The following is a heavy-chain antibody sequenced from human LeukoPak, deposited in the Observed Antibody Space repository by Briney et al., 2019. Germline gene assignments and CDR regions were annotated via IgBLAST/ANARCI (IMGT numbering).Heavy chain of an antibody. Sequence: GGSLRLSCAASGFTFSSYSMNRVRQAPGKGLEWVSSISSSSSYIYYADSVKGRFTISRDNAKNSLYLQMNSLRAEDTAVYYCARLSQQLATYYFDYWGQGTLVTVSS. CDR1: GFTFSSYS. V-gene: IGHV3-21*01. J-gene: IGHJ4*02. CDR3: ARLSQQLATYYFDY. CDR2: ISSSSSYI. D-gene: IGHD6-13*01.